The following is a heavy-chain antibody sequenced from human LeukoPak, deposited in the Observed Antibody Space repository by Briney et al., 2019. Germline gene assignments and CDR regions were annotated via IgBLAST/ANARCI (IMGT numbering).Heavy chain of an antibody. CDR3: ARKDGIVGAPDAFDI. Sequence: GGSLRLSCAASGFTFSSYSMNCVRQAPGKGLEWVSSISSSSSYIYYADSVKGRFTISRDNAKDSLYLQMNSLRAEDTAVYYCARKDGIVGAPDAFDIWGQGTMVTVSS. J-gene: IGHJ3*02. CDR1: GFTFSSYS. D-gene: IGHD1-26*01. CDR2: ISSSSSYI. V-gene: IGHV3-21*01.